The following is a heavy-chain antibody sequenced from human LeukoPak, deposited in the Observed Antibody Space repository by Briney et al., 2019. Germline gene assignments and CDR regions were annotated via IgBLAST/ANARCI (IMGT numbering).Heavy chain of an antibody. V-gene: IGHV3-13*01. CDR3: AKVRTMIAVAFDI. CDR1: GFTFSSYD. D-gene: IGHD3-22*01. CDR2: IGTAGEI. Sequence: GGSLRLSCAASGFTFSSYDIHWVRQATGKGLEWVSGIGTAGEIYYPGSVKGRFTISRDDSKNTLYLQMNSLRAEDTAVYYCAKVRTMIAVAFDIWGQGTMVTVSS. J-gene: IGHJ3*02.